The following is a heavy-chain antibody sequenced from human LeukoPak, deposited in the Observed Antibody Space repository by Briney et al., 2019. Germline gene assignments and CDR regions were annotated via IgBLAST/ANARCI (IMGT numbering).Heavy chain of an antibody. CDR1: GYTFTHYY. Sequence: ASVKVSCMTSGYTFTHYYVHWVRQAPGKGLEWMGGFDPEDGETIYAQKFQGRVTMTEDTSTDTAYMELSSLRSEDTAVYYCATDLGTMVRGANFDYWGQGTLVTVSS. CDR2: FDPEDGET. J-gene: IGHJ4*02. V-gene: IGHV1-24*01. CDR3: ATDLGTMVRGANFDY. D-gene: IGHD3-10*01.